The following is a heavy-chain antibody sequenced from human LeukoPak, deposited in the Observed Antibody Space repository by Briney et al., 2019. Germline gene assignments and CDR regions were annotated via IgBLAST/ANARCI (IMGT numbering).Heavy chain of an antibody. J-gene: IGHJ4*02. CDR2: ISGSGGST. V-gene: IGHV3-23*01. D-gene: IGHD6-19*01. Sequence: GGSLRLSCAASGFTFSSYAMSWVRQAPGKGLEWVSAISGSGGSTYYADSVKGRFTISRDNSKYTLYLQMNSLRAEDTAVYYCAKGSIAVAGGGSYFDYWGQGTLVTVSS. CDR3: AKGSIAVAGGGSYFDY. CDR1: GFTFSSYA.